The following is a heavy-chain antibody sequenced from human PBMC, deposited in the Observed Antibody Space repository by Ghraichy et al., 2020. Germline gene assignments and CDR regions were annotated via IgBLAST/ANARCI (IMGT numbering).Heavy chain of an antibody. CDR3: AHRASHWGYTWFDP. CDR1: GFSLSTGRVG. Sequence: SGPTPVKPTQTLTLTCTFSGFSLSTGRVGVGWIRQPPGKALEWLAVIYWDDDKRYSPSLKSRLTITKDTSKNQVVLTMTNMDPVDTATYYCAHRASHWGYTWFDPGGPGTLVTISP. V-gene: IGHV2-5*02. J-gene: IGHJ5*02. CDR2: IYWDDDK. D-gene: IGHD7-27*01.